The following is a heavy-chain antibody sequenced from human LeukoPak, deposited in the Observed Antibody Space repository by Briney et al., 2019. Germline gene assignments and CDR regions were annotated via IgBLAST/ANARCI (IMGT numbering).Heavy chain of an antibody. V-gene: IGHV3-23*01. J-gene: IGHJ3*02. CDR2: ISGSGGST. Sequence: PGGSLRLSCAASGLTFSSYDMSWVRQAPGKGLEWVSIISGSGGSTYYADSVKGRFTISRDNSKNTLYLQMNSLRAEDTAVYYCAKDFSSTSYFYDDASDIWGQGTMVTVSS. CDR1: GLTFSSYD. D-gene: IGHD2-2*01. CDR3: AKDFSSTSYFYDDASDI.